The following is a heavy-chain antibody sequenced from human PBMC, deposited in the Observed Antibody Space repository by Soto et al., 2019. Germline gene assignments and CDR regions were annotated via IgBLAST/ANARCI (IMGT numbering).Heavy chain of an antibody. CDR3: AIITRGFSMDV. CDR1: GFTFSAYW. Sequence: EVQLVESGGGLVQPGGSLRLSCAASGFTFSAYWMSWVRQTPGKGLEWVANIKHDGSEKYYVDSVKGRFTISGDNAKNSLFLEMNRRRAEDTAVFYCAIITRGFSMDVWGQGTTVTVSS. CDR2: IKHDGSEK. D-gene: IGHD1-20*01. J-gene: IGHJ6*02. V-gene: IGHV3-7*01.